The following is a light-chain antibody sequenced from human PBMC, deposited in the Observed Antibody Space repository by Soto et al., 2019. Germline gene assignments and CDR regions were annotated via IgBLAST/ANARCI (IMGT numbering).Light chain of an antibody. CDR3: QAWDSSTCV. CDR1: KLGDKY. J-gene: IGLJ1*01. CDR2: QDN. V-gene: IGLV3-1*01. Sequence: SYELTQPSSVSVSPGQTASITCSGDKLGDKYACWYQQKPGQSPVLVIYQDNKRPSGIPERFSGSNSGITATLTISGTQAMDEADYYCQAWDSSTCVFGTGTKVTVL.